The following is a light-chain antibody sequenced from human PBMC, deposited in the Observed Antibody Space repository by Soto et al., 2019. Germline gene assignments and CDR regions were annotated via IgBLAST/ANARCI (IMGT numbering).Light chain of an antibody. CDR3: TAYEGSNKYV. Sequence: QSVLTQPPSASGSPGQSVTISCTGTSSVVGGYNYVSWYQQHPGKAPKLMIYEVSKRPSGVPDRFSGSKSGNTASLTVSGLQAYVEADYSCTAYEGSNKYVFGTGTNVNDL. CDR1: SSVVGGYNY. V-gene: IGLV2-8*01. CDR2: EVS. J-gene: IGLJ1*01.